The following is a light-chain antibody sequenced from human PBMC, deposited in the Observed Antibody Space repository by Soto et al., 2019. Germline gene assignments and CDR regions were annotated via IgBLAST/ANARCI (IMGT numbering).Light chain of an antibody. V-gene: IGLV2-14*03. CDR2: DVS. CDR1: SSDIGAFNY. J-gene: IGLJ1*01. CDR3: SSYTSSTTLYV. Sequence: ALTQPASVSGSPGQSITISCTGTSSDIGAFNYVSWYQQHPGKAPKLMIYDVSNRPSGVSNRFSGSKSGNTASLTISGLQAEDEADYFCSSYTSSTTLYVFGTGTKVTVL.